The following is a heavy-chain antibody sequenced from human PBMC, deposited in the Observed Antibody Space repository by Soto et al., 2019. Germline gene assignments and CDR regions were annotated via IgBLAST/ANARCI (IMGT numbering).Heavy chain of an antibody. Sequence: GASVKVSCNASGGTFSSYAISWVREARGQGLEWMGGIIPIFGTANYAQKFQGRVTITADKSTSTAYMELSSLRSEDTAVYYCARDAACTNGVCYINRGWFDPWGQGTLVTVSS. D-gene: IGHD2-8*01. CDR2: IIPIFGTA. CDR1: GGTFSSYA. V-gene: IGHV1-69*06. CDR3: ARDAACTNGVCYINRGWFDP. J-gene: IGHJ5*02.